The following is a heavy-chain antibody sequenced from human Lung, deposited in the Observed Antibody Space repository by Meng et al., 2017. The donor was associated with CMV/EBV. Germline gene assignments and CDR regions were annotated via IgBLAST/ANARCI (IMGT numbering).Heavy chain of an antibody. D-gene: IGHD4-17*01. V-gene: IGHV3-11*01. Sequence: GESXKISCEASGFTVSDYYVSWIRQVPGKGLEWLSYISSSGNTIHYADSVKGRFIISRDTPKNSVSLQMNGLRAEDTAVYYCVREDYGDSFFDTWCQGTLVTVSS. CDR3: VREDYGDSFFDT. CDR2: ISSSGNTI. CDR1: GFTVSDYY. J-gene: IGHJ4*02.